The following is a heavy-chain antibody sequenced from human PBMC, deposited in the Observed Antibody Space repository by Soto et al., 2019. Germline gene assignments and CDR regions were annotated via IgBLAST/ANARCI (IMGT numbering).Heavy chain of an antibody. CDR3: ARAQTPTESDH. CDR1: GYTFSNYG. D-gene: IGHD4-4*01. Sequence: QVQLVQSGAEVKKPGASVKVSCKASGYTFSNYGITWVRQAPGQGLEWMGWINTYNGNTNYAQKVQERVTMTADTSTSTVYMELRSLTSDDSAVYYCARAQTPTESDHWGQGTLVTVSS. J-gene: IGHJ4*02. CDR2: INTYNGNT. V-gene: IGHV1-18*01.